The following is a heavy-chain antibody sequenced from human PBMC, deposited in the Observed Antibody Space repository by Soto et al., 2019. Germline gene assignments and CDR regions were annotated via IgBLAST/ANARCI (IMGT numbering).Heavy chain of an antibody. Sequence: QVQLQESGPGLVKPSETLSLTCTVSGGSVSSGSYYWSWIRQPPGKGLEWIGYIYYSGSTNDNPSLKSRVTISVDTSKNPFSRKLSSVTAADTDVYYGARWQLGFDPWGQGTLVTVSS. CDR2: IYYSGST. V-gene: IGHV4-61*01. J-gene: IGHJ5*02. D-gene: IGHD6-13*01. CDR1: GGSVSSGSYY. CDR3: ARWQLGFDP.